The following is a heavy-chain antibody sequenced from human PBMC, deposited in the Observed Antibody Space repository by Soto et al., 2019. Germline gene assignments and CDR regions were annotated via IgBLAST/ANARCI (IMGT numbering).Heavy chain of an antibody. Sequence: AGSLRLSCAASGLTFSSYGMHWVRKAPGKGLEWVAVIWYDGSNKYYADSVKGRFTISRDNSKNTLYLQMNSLRAEDTAVYYCARDSYCGGDCPYKGMDVCGQGTTVTVSS. CDR3: ARDSYCGGDCPYKGMDV. J-gene: IGHJ6*02. D-gene: IGHD2-21*02. CDR1: GLTFSSYG. V-gene: IGHV3-33*01. CDR2: IWYDGSNK.